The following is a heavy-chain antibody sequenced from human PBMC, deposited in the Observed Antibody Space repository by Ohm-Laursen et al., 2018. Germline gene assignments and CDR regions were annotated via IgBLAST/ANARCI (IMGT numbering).Heavy chain of an antibody. V-gene: IGHV3-23*01. CDR2: ISRSGDST. Sequence: SLRLSCAASGFTFSTCAMNWVRQAPGKGLEWVSAISRSGDSTYYADSVKGRFTISRDNSKNTLYLQMNSLRAEDTAVYYCARASSSIAVAGLDYWGQGTLVTVSS. D-gene: IGHD6-19*01. CDR1: GFTFSTCA. CDR3: ARASSSIAVAGLDY. J-gene: IGHJ4*02.